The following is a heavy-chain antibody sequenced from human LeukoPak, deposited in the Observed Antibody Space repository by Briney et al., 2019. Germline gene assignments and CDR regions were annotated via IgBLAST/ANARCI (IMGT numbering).Heavy chain of an antibody. CDR3: ARRTSGGAGFDY. V-gene: IGHV3-23*01. J-gene: IGHJ4*02. CDR1: GFTFSDYY. Sequence: PGGSLRLSCAASGFTFSDYYMSWIRQAPGKGLEWLSAISGSGGSTYYADSVKGRFTISRDNSKNTLYLQMNSLRAEDTAVYYCARRTSGGAGFDYWGQGTPVTVSS. D-gene: IGHD3-16*01. CDR2: ISGSGGST.